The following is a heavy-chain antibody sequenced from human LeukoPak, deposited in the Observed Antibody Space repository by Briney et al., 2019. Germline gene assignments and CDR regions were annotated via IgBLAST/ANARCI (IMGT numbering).Heavy chain of an antibody. D-gene: IGHD3-10*01. CDR1: GFTFSSYA. J-gene: IGHJ4*02. Sequence: GGFLRLSCAASGFTFSSYAMSWVRQAPGKGLEWVSAISGSGGSTYYADSVKGRFTISRDNSKNTLYLQMNSLRAEDTAVYFCARVPLWFGEQPLYYFDFWGQGTLVTVSS. CDR2: ISGSGGST. V-gene: IGHV3-23*01. CDR3: ARVPLWFGEQPLYYFDF.